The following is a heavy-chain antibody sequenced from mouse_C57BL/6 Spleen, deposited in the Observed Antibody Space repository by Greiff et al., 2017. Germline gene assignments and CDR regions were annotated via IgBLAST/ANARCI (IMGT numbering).Heavy chain of an antibody. CDR1: GFTFTDYY. J-gene: IGHJ3*01. D-gene: IGHD1-1*01. Sequence: EVMLVESGGGLVQPGGSLSLSCAASGFTFTDYYMSWVRQPPGKALEWLGFIRNKANGYTTEYSASVKGWFTISRDNSQSILYIQMNALRAEDSATYYCARYGTTGGFAYWGQGTLVTVSA. CDR2: IRNKANGYTT. V-gene: IGHV7-3*01. CDR3: ARYGTTGGFAY.